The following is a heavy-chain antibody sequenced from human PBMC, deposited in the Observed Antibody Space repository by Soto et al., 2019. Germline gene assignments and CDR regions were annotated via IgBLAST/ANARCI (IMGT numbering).Heavy chain of an antibody. CDR3: AKARSAAWSGYYFDY. Sequence: GGSLRLSCAASGFTFSDYYMSWIRQAPGKGLEWVSAISGSGGSTYYADSVKGRFTISRDNSKNTLYLQMNSLRAEDTAVYYCAKARSAAWSGYYFDYWGQGTLVTVSS. CDR1: GFTFSDYY. V-gene: IGHV3-23*01. D-gene: IGHD2-2*01. CDR2: ISGSGGST. J-gene: IGHJ4*02.